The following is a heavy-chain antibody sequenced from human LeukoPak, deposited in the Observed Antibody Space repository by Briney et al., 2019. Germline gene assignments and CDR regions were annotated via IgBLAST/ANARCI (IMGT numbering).Heavy chain of an antibody. Sequence: GASVKVSCKASGYTFTSYDINWVRQATGQGLEWMGWMNPNSGDTGYAQKFQGRVTMTRNTSISTAYMELSSLRSEDTAVYYCAKDGLWVPDGFNIWGQGTMVTVSS. CDR2: MNPNSGDT. CDR3: AKDGLWVPDGFNI. V-gene: IGHV1-8*01. D-gene: IGHD3-16*01. J-gene: IGHJ3*02. CDR1: GYTFTSYD.